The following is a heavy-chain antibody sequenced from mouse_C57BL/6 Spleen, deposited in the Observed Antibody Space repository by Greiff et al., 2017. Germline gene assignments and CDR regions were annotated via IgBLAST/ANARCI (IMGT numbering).Heavy chain of an antibody. Sequence: VQLQQPGAELVRPGSSVKLSCKASGYTFTSYWMDWVKQRPGQGLEWIGNIYPSDSETHYNHKFKDKATLTVDKSSSTAYMQLSSLTSEDSAVYYWARRAPYYYGSSSHYFDYWGQGTTLTVSS. J-gene: IGHJ2*01. CDR1: GYTFTSYW. CDR2: IYPSDSET. D-gene: IGHD1-1*01. V-gene: IGHV1-61*01. CDR3: ARRAPYYYGSSSHYFDY.